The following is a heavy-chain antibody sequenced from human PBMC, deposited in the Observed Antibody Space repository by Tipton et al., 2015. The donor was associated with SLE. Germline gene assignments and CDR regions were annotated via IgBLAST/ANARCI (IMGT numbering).Heavy chain of an antibody. Sequence: TLSLTCTVSGGSISSGGYYWSWIRQHPGKGLEWIGYIYYSGSTNYNPSLKSRVTISVDTSKNQFSLKLSSVTAADTAVYYCARLRTGDTRGVADYWGQGTLFTVSS. D-gene: IGHD7-27*01. CDR1: GGSISSGGYY. V-gene: IGHV4-31*03. CDR3: ARLRTGDTRGVADY. J-gene: IGHJ4*02. CDR2: IYYSGST.